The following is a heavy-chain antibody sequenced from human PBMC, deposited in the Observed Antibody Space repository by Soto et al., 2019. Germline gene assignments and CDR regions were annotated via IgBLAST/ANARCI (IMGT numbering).Heavy chain of an antibody. J-gene: IGHJ4*02. CDR3: AREPLT. CDR2: IYYSGST. CDR1: SASISSSSYT. Sequence: PSETLSLTCTVSSASISSSSYTWGWIRQPPGKGLEWIGSIYYSGSTYYNPSLNSRVTVSVDTSKNQFSLKLTSVTAADTAVYYCAREPLTWGQGTLVTVSS. V-gene: IGHV4-39*07.